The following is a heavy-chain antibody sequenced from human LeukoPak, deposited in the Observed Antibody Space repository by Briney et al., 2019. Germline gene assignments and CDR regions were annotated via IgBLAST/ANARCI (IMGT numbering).Heavy chain of an antibody. CDR3: ARAYKDRSLAGKKEFFQH. Sequence: GGSLRLSCAASGFTFDNYAMNWVRQVPGKGLEWISLISWNSGTIGYADSVKGRFTISRDNANNFLYLQMNSLRAEDAALYYSARAYKDRSLAGKKEFFQHWGQGTLVTVSS. J-gene: IGHJ1*01. CDR1: GFTFDNYA. V-gene: IGHV3-9*01. CDR2: ISWNSGTI. D-gene: IGHD6-19*01.